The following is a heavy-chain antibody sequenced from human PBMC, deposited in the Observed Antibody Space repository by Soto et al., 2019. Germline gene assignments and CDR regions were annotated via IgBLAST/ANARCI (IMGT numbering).Heavy chain of an antibody. Sequence: GASVKVSCKASGYTFTGYYIHWVRRAPGQGLEWMGWINPNSGGTNYAQKFQGRVTMTRGTSISTAYMELSRLRSDDTAVYYCARVDKQRPYYYGMDVWGQGTTVTVSS. CDR2: INPNSGGT. J-gene: IGHJ6*02. CDR3: ARVDKQRPYYYGMDV. D-gene: IGHD6-13*01. V-gene: IGHV1-2*02. CDR1: GYTFTGYY.